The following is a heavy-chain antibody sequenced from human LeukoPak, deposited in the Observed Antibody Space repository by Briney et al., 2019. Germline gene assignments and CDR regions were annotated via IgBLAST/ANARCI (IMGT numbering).Heavy chain of an antibody. D-gene: IGHD3-9*01. Sequence: PGGSLRLSCVVSGFTVSNNHMSWVRQAPGKGLGWVSLIDNFGSTFYADSVKGRFTISRDNSKNTLYIQMNSLRAEDTAVYYCTKAQDTSRYFDWLERAYWGQGTLVTVSS. CDR1: GFTVSNNH. J-gene: IGHJ4*02. V-gene: IGHV3-66*01. CDR2: IDNFGST. CDR3: TKAQDTSRYFDWLERAY.